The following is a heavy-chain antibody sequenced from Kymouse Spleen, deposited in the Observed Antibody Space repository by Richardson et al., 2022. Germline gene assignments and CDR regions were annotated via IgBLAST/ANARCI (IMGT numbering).Heavy chain of an antibody. CDR1: GGSFSGYY. V-gene: IGHV4-34*01. Sequence: QVQLQQWGAGLLKPSETLSLTCAVYGGSFSGYYWSWIRQPPGKGLEWIGEINHSGSTNYNPSLKSRVTISVDTSKNQFSLKLSSVTAADTAVYYCARGDITGCAFDIWGQGTMVTVSS. D-gene: IGHD1-20*01,IGHD1-7*01. CDR2: INHSGST. J-gene: IGHJ3*02. CDR3: ARGDITGCAFDI.